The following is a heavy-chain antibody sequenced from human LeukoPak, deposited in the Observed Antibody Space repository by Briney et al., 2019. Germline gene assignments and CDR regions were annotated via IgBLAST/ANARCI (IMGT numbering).Heavy chain of an antibody. D-gene: IGHD1-26*01. V-gene: IGHV3-23*01. CDR2: ISAGGDGT. Sequence: GASLRLSCVASGFAFSGNAMSWVRQTPGKGLEWVSAISAGGDGTYYADSVKGRFTISRDNSKNTLYPQMNSLRAEDTAMYYCTKFRGVSWDLLAFDYWGQGALVTVSS. CDR3: TKFRGVSWDLLAFDY. CDR1: GFAFSGNA. J-gene: IGHJ4*02.